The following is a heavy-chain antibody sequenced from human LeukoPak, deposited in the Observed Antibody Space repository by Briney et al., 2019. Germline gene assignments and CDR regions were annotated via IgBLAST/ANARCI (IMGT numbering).Heavy chain of an antibody. V-gene: IGHV4-59*08. D-gene: IGHD6-19*01. CDR1: GGSITSYY. CDR2: IFYSGST. Sequence: PSETLSLTCTVSGGSITSYYWSWIRQPPGKGLEWIGYIFYSGSTNYNPSLKSRVTISVDTSKSQFSLNLSSVTAADTAMYYCARHGRNSGAPSYWGQGTLVTVSS. J-gene: IGHJ4*02. CDR3: ARHGRNSGAPSY.